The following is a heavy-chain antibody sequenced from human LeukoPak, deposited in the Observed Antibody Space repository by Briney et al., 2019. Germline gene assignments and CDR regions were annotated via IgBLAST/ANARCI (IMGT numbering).Heavy chain of an antibody. D-gene: IGHD3-22*01. CDR3: AKVYHYHDSSGSYDLDY. CDR1: GFTFSSYA. Sequence: GGSLRLSCAASGFTFSSYAMSWVRQAPGKGLEWVSAISGSGGSTYYADSVKGRFTISRDNSKNTLYLQMNSLRAEDTAVYYCAKVYHYHDSSGSYDLDYWGQGTLVTVSS. J-gene: IGHJ4*02. CDR2: ISGSGGST. V-gene: IGHV3-23*01.